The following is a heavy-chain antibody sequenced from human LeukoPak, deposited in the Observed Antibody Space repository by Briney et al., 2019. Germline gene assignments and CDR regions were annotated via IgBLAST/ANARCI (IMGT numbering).Heavy chain of an antibody. V-gene: IGHV3-23*01. CDR2: ISGSGGST. J-gene: IGHJ5*02. CDR1: GFTFSSYG. CDR3: AKVPVAYCGSDCYYWFDP. Sequence: GGSLRLSCAASGFTFSSYGMSWVRQAPGKGLEWVSAISGSGGSTYYADSVKGRFTISRDNSKNTLYLQMNSLRAEDTAVYYCAKVPVAYCGSDCYYWFDPWGQGTLVTVSS. D-gene: IGHD2-21*02.